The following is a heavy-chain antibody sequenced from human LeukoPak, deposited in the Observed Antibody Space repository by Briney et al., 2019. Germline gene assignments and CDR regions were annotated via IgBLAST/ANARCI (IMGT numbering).Heavy chain of an antibody. CDR2: IYYSGST. CDR1: GGSISSYY. J-gene: IGHJ4*02. V-gene: IGHV4-59*12. Sequence: PSETLSLTCTVSGGSISSYYWSWIRQPPGPGQEWIGYIYYSGSTNYNPSLKSRVTISVDTSKNQFSLNLSSVTAADTAVYYCARFSSIAVAFDYWGLGTLVTVSS. CDR3: ARFSSIAVAFDY. D-gene: IGHD6-6*01.